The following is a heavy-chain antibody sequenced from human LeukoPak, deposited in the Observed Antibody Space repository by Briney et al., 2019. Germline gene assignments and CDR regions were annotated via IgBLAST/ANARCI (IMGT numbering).Heavy chain of an antibody. V-gene: IGHV3-49*03. CDR3: TRDLEVDYVYNWFDP. CDR1: GFTFSSYW. D-gene: IGHD3-16*01. Sequence: GGSLRLSCAASGFTFSSYWMSWFRQAPGKGLEWVGFIRSKAYGGTTEYAASVKGRFTISRDDSKSIAYLQMNSLKTEDTAVYYCTRDLEVDYVYNWFDPWGQGTLVTASS. CDR2: IRSKAYGGTT. J-gene: IGHJ5*02.